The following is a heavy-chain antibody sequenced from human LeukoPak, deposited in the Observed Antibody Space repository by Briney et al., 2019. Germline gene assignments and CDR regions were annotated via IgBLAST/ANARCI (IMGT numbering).Heavy chain of an antibody. Sequence: SETLSLTCTVSGGSISSYYWSWIRQPPGKGLEWIGYIYYSGSTNYNPSLKSRVTISVDTSKNQFSLKLSSVTAADTAVYYCARRSPDYDYVWGSYRQYYFDYWGQGTLVTVPS. D-gene: IGHD3-16*02. V-gene: IGHV4-59*01. J-gene: IGHJ4*02. CDR1: GGSISSYY. CDR3: ARRSPDYDYVWGSYRQYYFDY. CDR2: IYYSGST.